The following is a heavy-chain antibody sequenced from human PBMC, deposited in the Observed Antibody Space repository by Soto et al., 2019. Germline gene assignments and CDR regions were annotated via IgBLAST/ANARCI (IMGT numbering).Heavy chain of an antibody. CDR1: GGTFSSYA. CDR3: ATQGRGYSYGFHDYYGMDV. CDR2: IIPIFGTA. D-gene: IGHD5-18*01. V-gene: IGHV1-69*01. Sequence: QVQLVQSGAEVKKPGSSVKVSCKASGGTFSSYAISWVRQAPGQGLEWMGGIIPIFGTANYAQKFQGRVTITADESTSTAYMELSSLRSEDTAVYYCATQGRGYSYGFHDYYGMDVWGQGTTVTVSS. J-gene: IGHJ6*02.